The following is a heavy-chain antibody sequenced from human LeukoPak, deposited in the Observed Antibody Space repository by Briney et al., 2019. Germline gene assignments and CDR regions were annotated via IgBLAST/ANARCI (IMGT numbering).Heavy chain of an antibody. CDR1: GYTFTSYY. Sequence: ASVTVSCKASGYTFTSYYMHWVRQAPGQGLEWMGIINPSGGSTSYAQKFQGRVTITRDTSTSTVYMELSSLRSEDTAVYYCARDLDRTTGGVVVAATLDYWGQGTLVTVSS. CDR2: INPSGGST. V-gene: IGHV1-46*01. J-gene: IGHJ4*02. CDR3: ARDLDRTTGGVVVAATLDY. D-gene: IGHD2-15*01.